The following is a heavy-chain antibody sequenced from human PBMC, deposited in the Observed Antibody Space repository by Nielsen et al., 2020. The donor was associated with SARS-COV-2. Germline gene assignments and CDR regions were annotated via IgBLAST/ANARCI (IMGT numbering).Heavy chain of an antibody. CDR3: ARDLHPFREAGPGDV. Sequence: GGSLRLSCAASGFTFSSYGMHWVRQAPGKGLEWVAVIWYDGSNKYYADSVKGRFTISRDNSKNTLYLQMNSLRAEDTAVYYCARDLHPFREAGPGDVWGQGTTVTVSS. J-gene: IGHJ6*02. V-gene: IGHV3-33*08. D-gene: IGHD3-10*01. CDR1: GFTFSSYG. CDR2: IWYDGSNK.